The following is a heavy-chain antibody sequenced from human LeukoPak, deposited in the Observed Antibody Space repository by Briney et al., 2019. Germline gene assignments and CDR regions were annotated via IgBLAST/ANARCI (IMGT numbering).Heavy chain of an antibody. CDR3: ARASSITMVRGVYDY. J-gene: IGHJ4*02. CDR1: GFTVSSNY. D-gene: IGHD3-10*01. Sequence: GGSLRLSCAASGFTVSSNYMSWVRQAPGKGLEWVSVIYSGGSTYYADSVKCRFTISRDNSKTTLYLQMNSLRAEDTAVYYCARASSITMVRGVYDYWGQGTLVTVSS. V-gene: IGHV3-66*01. CDR2: IYSGGST.